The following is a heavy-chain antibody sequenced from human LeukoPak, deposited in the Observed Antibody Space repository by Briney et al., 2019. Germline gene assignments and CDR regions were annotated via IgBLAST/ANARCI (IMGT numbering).Heavy chain of an antibody. Sequence: GGSLRLSCAASGFTFSSYSMNWVRQAPGKGLEWVSYISSSSSTIYYADSVKGRFTISRDNAKNSLYLQMNSLRAEDTAVYYCARRIRRIQAYFDYWGQGTLVTVSS. J-gene: IGHJ4*02. CDR3: ARRIRRIQAYFDY. V-gene: IGHV3-48*01. D-gene: IGHD5-18*01. CDR2: ISSSSSTI. CDR1: GFTFSSYS.